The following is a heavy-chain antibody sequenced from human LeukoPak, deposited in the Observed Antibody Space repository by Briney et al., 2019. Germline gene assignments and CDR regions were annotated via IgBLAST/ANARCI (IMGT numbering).Heavy chain of an antibody. V-gene: IGHV5-51*01. J-gene: IGHJ3*02. Sequence: GESLKISCKGPGYSFTNYWIGWVRQMPGKGLEWMGIIYPGDSDTRYSPSFQGQVTISADKSISTAYLQWSSLKASDTAMYYCARRIWQQLAYDAFDIWGQGTMVTVSS. CDR2: IYPGDSDT. D-gene: IGHD6-13*01. CDR3: ARRIWQQLAYDAFDI. CDR1: GYSFTNYW.